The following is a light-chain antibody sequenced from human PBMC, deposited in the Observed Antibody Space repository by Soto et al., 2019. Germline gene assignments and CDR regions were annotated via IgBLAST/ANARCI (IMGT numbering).Light chain of an antibody. CDR1: QSVSSK. Sequence: EIVMTQSPATLSVSPGERATLSCRASQSVSSKLAWYQQKPGQAPRVLVYGASTRATGVPARFSGSGSGTEFTLTISSLQSEDFEVYYCQHYNDWPPTWTFGQGTKVDI. J-gene: IGKJ1*01. CDR2: GAS. CDR3: QHYNDWPPTWT. V-gene: IGKV3-15*01.